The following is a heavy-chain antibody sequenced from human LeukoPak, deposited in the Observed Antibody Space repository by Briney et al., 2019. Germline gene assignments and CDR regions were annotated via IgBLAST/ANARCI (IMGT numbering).Heavy chain of an antibody. CDR3: SRSLDY. CDR2: INQDGTNQ. CDR1: GFPFSGYW. J-gene: IGHJ4*02. V-gene: IGHV3-7*01. Sequence: RGSLRLSCVASGFPFSGYWMDWVRQAPGKGMEWVANINQDGTNQYYAASVKGRFSISRDNAKNSLYLQMNSLRAEDTAVYYCSRSLDYLGQGALVTVSS.